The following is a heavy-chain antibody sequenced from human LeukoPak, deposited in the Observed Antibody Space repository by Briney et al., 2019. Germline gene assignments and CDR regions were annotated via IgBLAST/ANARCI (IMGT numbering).Heavy chain of an antibody. V-gene: IGHV4-39*01. CDR1: GDSISNSYFY. CDR3: ARRTYYYGSGRGSDY. Sequence: SETLSLTCTVSGDSISNSYFYWGWIRQPPGKGLEWIGTINYSGSTYYSPSLRSRVTISVDTSKNQFSLKLSSVTAADTAVYYCARRTYYYGSGRGSDYWGQGTLVTVSS. J-gene: IGHJ4*02. D-gene: IGHD3-10*01. CDR2: INYSGST.